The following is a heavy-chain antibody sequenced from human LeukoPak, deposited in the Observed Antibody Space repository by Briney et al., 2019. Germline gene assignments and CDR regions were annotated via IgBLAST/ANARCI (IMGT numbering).Heavy chain of an antibody. V-gene: IGHV3-53*01. Sequence: GGSLRLSCTVSGFSASSSYMTWVRQAPGKGLEWVSLIHSDDTTYYADSVKGRFTMSRDNSRSTLLLQMSNVRAEDTAVYYCARDTGMAVGDYWGQGNLVTVSS. CDR2: IHSDDTT. CDR3: ARDTGMAVGDY. J-gene: IGHJ4*02. CDR1: GFSASSSY. D-gene: IGHD3-10*01.